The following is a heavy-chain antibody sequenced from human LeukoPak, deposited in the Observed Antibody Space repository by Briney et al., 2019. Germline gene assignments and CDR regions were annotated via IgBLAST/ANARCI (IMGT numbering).Heavy chain of an antibody. J-gene: IGHJ6*02. CDR1: AGSFSGIY. CDR3: ASPPRTSNYGGSYYYGIDV. Sequence: SETLSFNCAVYAGSFSGIYWRWLRQPQGKGRKWVGEINHSGRTNSHPSLKSGVIISVDTSKNHFSLKLSSVTAADPAVYYCASPPRTSNYGGSYYYGIDVWGQGTTVTVSS. CDR2: INHSGRT. D-gene: IGHD4-4*01. V-gene: IGHV4-34*01.